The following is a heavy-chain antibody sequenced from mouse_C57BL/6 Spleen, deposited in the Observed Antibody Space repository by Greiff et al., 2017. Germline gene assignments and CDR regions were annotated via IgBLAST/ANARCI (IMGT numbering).Heavy chain of an antibody. CDR2: ISYDGSN. D-gene: IGHD3-3*01. V-gene: IGHV3-6*01. CDR3: ARLGLGPYFDY. CDR1: GYSITSGYY. J-gene: IGHJ2*01. Sequence: EVKLQESGPGLVKPSQSLSLTCSVTGYSITSGYYWNWIRQFPGNKLEWMGYISYDGSNNYNPSLKNRISITRDTSKNQFFLKLNSVTTEDTATYYGARLGLGPYFDYWGQGTTLTVSS.